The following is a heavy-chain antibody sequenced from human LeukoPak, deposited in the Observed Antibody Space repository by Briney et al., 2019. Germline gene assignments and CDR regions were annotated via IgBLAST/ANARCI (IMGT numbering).Heavy chain of an antibody. CDR2: IYYSGST. Sequence: SQTLSLTCTVSGGSISSGGYYWSWIRQHPGKGLEWIGYIYYSGSTYYNPSLKSRVTISVDTSKNQFSLKLSSVTATDTAVYYCARGYDFWSGRQYYYYYMDVWGKGTTVTVSS. CDR3: ARGYDFWSGRQYYYYYMDV. D-gene: IGHD3-3*01. J-gene: IGHJ6*03. V-gene: IGHV4-31*03. CDR1: GGSISSGGYY.